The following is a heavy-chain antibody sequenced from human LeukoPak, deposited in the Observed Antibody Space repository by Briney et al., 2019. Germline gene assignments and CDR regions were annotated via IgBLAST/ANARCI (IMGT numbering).Heavy chain of an antibody. CDR1: GFTFSSYA. CDR2: ISYDGSNK. V-gene: IGHV3-30-3*01. D-gene: IGHD5-24*01. Sequence: PGRSLRLSCAASGFTFSSYAMHWVRQAPGKGLEWVAVISYDGSNKYYADSVKGRFTISRDNSKNTLYLQMNSLRAEDTAVYYCARDLGWLQFSSFFDYWGQGTLATVSS. J-gene: IGHJ4*02. CDR3: ARDLGWLQFSSFFDY.